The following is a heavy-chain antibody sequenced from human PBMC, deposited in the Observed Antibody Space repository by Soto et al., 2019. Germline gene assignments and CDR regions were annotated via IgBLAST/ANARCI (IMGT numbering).Heavy chain of an antibody. Sequence: GASVKVSCKASGYTFTGHYMHWVRQAPGQGLEWMGWINPNSVGTNYAQKFQGRVTMTRDTSISTAYMELSRLRSDDTAVYYCARERSTVTTKAYYGMDVWGQGTTVTVSS. J-gene: IGHJ6*02. D-gene: IGHD4-17*01. CDR3: ARERSTVTTKAYYGMDV. CDR2: INPNSVGT. V-gene: IGHV1-2*02. CDR1: GYTFTGHY.